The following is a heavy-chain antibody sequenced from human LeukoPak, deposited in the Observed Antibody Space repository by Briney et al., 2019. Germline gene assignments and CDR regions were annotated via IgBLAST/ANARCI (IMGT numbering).Heavy chain of an antibody. V-gene: IGHV3-7*01. CDR2: IKQDGSEK. J-gene: IGHJ4*02. CDR1: GFTFSSYW. CDR3: ARDGSGWPYYFDY. D-gene: IGHD6-19*01. Sequence: PGGSLRLSCAASGFTFSSYWMSWVRQAPGKGLEWVANIKQDGSEKYYVDSVKGRFTISRDNAKNSLYLQMNSLRAEDTAVYYCARDGSGWPYYFDYWGQGTLVTVSS.